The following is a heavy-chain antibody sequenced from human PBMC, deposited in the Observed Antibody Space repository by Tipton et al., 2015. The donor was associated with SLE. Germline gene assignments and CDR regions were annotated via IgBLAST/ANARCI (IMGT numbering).Heavy chain of an antibody. V-gene: IGHV4-59*01. CDR3: ARESSGYGEDYYYYYYMDV. D-gene: IGHD5-12*01. CDR1: GGSISSYY. CDR2: IYYSGST. J-gene: IGHJ6*03. Sequence: TLSLTCTVSGGSISSYYWSWIRQPPEKGLEWIGYIYYSGSTNYNPSLKSRVTISVDTSKNQFSLKLSSVTAADTAVYYCARESSGYGEDYYYYYYMDVWGKGTTVTVSS.